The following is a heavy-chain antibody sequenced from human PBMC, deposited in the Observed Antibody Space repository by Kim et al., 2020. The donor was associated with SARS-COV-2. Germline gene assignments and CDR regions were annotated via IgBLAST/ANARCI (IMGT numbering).Heavy chain of an antibody. J-gene: IGHJ4*02. CDR3: ARLLWFGET. V-gene: IGHV4-34*01. D-gene: IGHD3-10*01. CDR1: GGSFSGYY. Sequence: SETLSLTCAVYGGSFSGYYWSWIRKPPGKGLEWIGEINHSGSTNYNPSLKSRVTISVDTSKNQFSLKLSSVTAADTAVYYCARLLWFGETWGQGTLVTVS. CDR2: INHSGST.